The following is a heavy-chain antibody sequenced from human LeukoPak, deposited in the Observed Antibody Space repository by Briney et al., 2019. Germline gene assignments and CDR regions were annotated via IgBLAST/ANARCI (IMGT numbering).Heavy chain of an antibody. CDR1: GYTLTELS. J-gene: IGHJ4*02. CDR2: FDPEDGET. D-gene: IGHD1-26*01. CDR3: ATSIVGATTNEASFDY. V-gene: IGHV1-24*01. Sequence: GASVKVSCKVSGYTLTELSMHWVRQAPGKGLEWMGGFDPEDGETIYAQKFQGRVTMTEDTSTDTAYMELSSLRSEDTAVYYCATSIVGATTNEASFDYWGQGTLVTVSS.